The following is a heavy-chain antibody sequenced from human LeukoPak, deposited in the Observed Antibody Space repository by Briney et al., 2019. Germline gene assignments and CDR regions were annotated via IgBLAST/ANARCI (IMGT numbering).Heavy chain of an antibody. V-gene: IGHV4-31*03. CDR2: IYYSGTT. Sequence: SQTLSLTCTVSGGSISSGDHFWSWIRQHPGKGLEWIGYIYYSGTTYYNPSLKSRVTISVDTSKNHFSLKLTSVTAADTAVYYCARRGPGYCSSTSCYTFAFDIWGQGTMVTVSS. CDR1: GGSISSGDHF. J-gene: IGHJ3*02. CDR3: ARRGPGYCSSTSCYTFAFDI. D-gene: IGHD2-2*02.